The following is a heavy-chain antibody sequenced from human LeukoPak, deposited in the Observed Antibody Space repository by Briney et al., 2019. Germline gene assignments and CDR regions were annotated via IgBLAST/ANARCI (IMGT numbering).Heavy chain of an antibody. CDR3: ARRGYSREYFDD. D-gene: IGHD6-13*01. J-gene: IGHJ4*02. CDR2: IYPGVSDT. CDR1: GYSFTSYW. Sequence: GESLQSSCMGSGYSFTSYWIAWVRQMPGKGLEWMGVIYPGVSDTRYNPSFQGQVTISADKSISTAYLQWSSLKASDTAMYYCARRGYSREYFDDWGQGTLVTVSS. V-gene: IGHV5-51*01.